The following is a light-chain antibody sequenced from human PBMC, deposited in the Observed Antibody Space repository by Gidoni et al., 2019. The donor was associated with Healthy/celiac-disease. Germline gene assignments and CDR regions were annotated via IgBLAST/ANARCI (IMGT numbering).Light chain of an antibody. CDR3: QQSYSTLGRT. J-gene: IGKJ1*01. V-gene: IGKV1-39*01. CDR1: QSISSY. CDR2: AAS. Sequence: DIQMTQSPSSLSASVGDRVTITCRASQSISSYLNWYQQKPGKAPKLLIYAASSLQSGVPSSFSGSGSGTDFTLTISSLQPEDFATYYCQQSYSTLGRTFGQGTKVEIK.